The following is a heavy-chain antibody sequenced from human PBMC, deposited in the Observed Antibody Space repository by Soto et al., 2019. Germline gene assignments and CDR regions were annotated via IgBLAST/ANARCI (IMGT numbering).Heavy chain of an antibody. V-gene: IGHV4-4*02. Sequence: SETLSLTCVVSGGSISSSNWWSWVRHPPGKGLEWIGEIYHSGITNYNPSLKSRVTISVDKSKNQFSLKLSSVTAADTAMYHCAKSARREQWLALDYCGQGMLVSVSS. CDR1: GGSISSSNW. CDR2: IYHSGIT. J-gene: IGHJ4*02. D-gene: IGHD6-19*01. CDR3: AKSARREQWLALDY.